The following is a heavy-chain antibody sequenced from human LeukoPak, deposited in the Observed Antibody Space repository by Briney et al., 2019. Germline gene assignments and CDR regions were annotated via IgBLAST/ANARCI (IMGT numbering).Heavy chain of an antibody. V-gene: IGHV1-2*02. Sequence: ASVKVSCKASGYTFTGYYMHWVRQAPGQGLEWMGWINPNSGGTNYAQKFQGRVTMTRDTSISAAYMELSRLRSDDTAVYYCARGGDPQFNWFDPWGQGTLVTVSS. CDR3: ARGGDPQFNWFDP. J-gene: IGHJ5*02. CDR1: GYTFTGYY. CDR2: INPNSGGT. D-gene: IGHD5-24*01.